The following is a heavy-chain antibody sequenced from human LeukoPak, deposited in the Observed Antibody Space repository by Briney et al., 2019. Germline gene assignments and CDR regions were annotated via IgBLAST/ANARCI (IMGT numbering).Heavy chain of an antibody. Sequence: ASAKVSCKASGYTFTSYYMHWVRQAPGQGLEWMGIINPSGGSTSYAQKFQGRVTMTRDTSTSTVYMELSSLRSEDTAVYYCARELLSMVPNHDAFDIWGQGTMVTVSS. J-gene: IGHJ3*02. CDR1: GYTFTSYY. CDR2: INPSGGST. CDR3: ARELLSMVPNHDAFDI. V-gene: IGHV1-46*01. D-gene: IGHD2/OR15-2a*01.